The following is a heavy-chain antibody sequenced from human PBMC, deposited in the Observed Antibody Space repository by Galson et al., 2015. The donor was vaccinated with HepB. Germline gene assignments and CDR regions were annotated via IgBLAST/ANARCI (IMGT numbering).Heavy chain of an antibody. V-gene: IGHV1-46*02. J-gene: IGHJ4*02. Sequence: SVKVSCKASGYTFDSYYMYWVRQAPGQGLEWMGILNPSSGSTSFAQKFQGRVTMTRDTSASTVYLELNSLRSEDTAVYYRARGPRTYSFDSWGQGTLVTVSS. D-gene: IGHD2-15*01. CDR2: LNPSSGST. CDR1: GYTFDSYY. CDR3: ARGPRTYSFDS.